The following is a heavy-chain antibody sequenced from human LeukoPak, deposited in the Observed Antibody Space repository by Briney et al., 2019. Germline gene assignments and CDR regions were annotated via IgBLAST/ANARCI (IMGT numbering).Heavy chain of an antibody. CDR2: ISGSGGST. V-gene: IGHV3-23*01. Sequence: GGSLSLSCAASGFPFSSYAMRWVRQAPGKGREWVSAISGSGGSTYYADSVKGRFTISRDNSKNTLYLQMNSLRAEDTAVYYCAKARDYGGNSWNDYWGQGTLVTVSS. D-gene: IGHD4-23*01. CDR3: AKARDYGGNSWNDY. CDR1: GFPFSSYA. J-gene: IGHJ4*02.